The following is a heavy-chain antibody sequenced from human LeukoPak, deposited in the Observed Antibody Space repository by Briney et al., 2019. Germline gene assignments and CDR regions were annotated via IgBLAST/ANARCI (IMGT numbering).Heavy chain of an antibody. CDR3: AREYSSSSGGLDY. J-gene: IGHJ4*02. CDR1: GGTFSSYA. D-gene: IGHD6-6*01. V-gene: IGHV1-69*05. CDR2: IIPIFGTA. Sequence: ASVKVSCKASGGTFSSYAISWVRQAPGQGLEWMGGIIPIFGTANYAQKFQGRVTITTDESTSTAYMELSSLRSEDTAVYYCAREYSSSSGGLDYWGQGTLVTVSS.